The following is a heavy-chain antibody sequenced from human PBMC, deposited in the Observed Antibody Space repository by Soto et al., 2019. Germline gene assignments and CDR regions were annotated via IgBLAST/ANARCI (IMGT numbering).Heavy chain of an antibody. V-gene: IGHV3-48*01. Sequence: PGGSLILSCAASGCTFSSYSMNWVRQAPGKGLEWVSYISSSSSTIYYADSVKGRFTISRDNAKNSLYLQMNSLRAEDTAVYYYARDSGYSYGPLDYWGQGTLVTVSS. CDR1: GCTFSSYS. D-gene: IGHD5-18*01. CDR2: ISSSSSTI. J-gene: IGHJ4*02. CDR3: ARDSGYSYGPLDY.